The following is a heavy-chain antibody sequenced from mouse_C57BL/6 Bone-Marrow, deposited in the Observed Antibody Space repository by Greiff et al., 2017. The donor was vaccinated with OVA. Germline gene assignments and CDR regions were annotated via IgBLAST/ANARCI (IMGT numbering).Heavy chain of an antibody. D-gene: IGHD2-13*01. J-gene: IGHJ3*01. V-gene: IGHV1-54*01. CDR2: IHPRSGGT. CDR1: GYAFTNYL. Sequence: VQLKESGAELVRPGTSVKVSCKASGYAFTNYLIEWVKQRPGQGLEWIGVIHPRSGGTNYNEKFKGKATLTADKSSSTAYMQLSSLTSEDSAVYFCARNPFYYGGFAYWGQGTLVTVSA. CDR3: ARNPFYYGGFAY.